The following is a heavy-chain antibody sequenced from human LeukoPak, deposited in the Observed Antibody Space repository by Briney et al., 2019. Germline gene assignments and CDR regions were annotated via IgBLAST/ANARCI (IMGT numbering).Heavy chain of an antibody. Sequence: SQTLSLTCSVSGGSVSSDGYYWSWIRQPPRKGLEWIGFISFSGNTNYNPSLKSRVTISRDTSENQFSLKLRSVTATDTAVYYCARSSAWSPFDYWGQGTLVTVS. V-gene: IGHV4-61*08. D-gene: IGHD6-19*01. CDR2: ISFSGNT. CDR1: GGSVSSDGYY. CDR3: ARSSAWSPFDY. J-gene: IGHJ4*02.